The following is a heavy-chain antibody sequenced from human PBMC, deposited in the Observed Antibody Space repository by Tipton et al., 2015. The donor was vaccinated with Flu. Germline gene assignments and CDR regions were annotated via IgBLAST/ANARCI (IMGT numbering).Heavy chain of an antibody. CDR2: ISGGGERT. Sequence: SLRLSCAASGFTFNVYAMSWVRQAPGKGPEWVSAISGGGERTHYADSVKGRFTISRDNSKNTLYLQMNSLRAEDTAVYYCAKDLLVDTATFWGQGTLVTVSS. CDR3: AKDLLVDTATF. CDR1: GFTFNVYA. V-gene: IGHV3-23*01. D-gene: IGHD5-18*01. J-gene: IGHJ4*02.